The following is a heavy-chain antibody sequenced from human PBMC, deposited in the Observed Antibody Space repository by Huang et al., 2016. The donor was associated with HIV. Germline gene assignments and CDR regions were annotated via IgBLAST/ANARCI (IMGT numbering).Heavy chain of an antibody. D-gene: IGHD3-10*01. CDR2: SSYDGSNQ. CDR3: ARGSAGVLWFGEM. V-gene: IGHV3-30*04. CDR1: GFTFSSYA. Sequence: QERLVESGGGVVQPGRSLRLSCAASGFTFSSYAMHWVRQAPGKVLEWVAVSSYDGSNQHYVDSVKGRFTISRDNSKKMLYLQMNSLRMGDTAVYYCARGSAGVLWFGEMWGQGTLVTVSS. J-gene: IGHJ4*02.